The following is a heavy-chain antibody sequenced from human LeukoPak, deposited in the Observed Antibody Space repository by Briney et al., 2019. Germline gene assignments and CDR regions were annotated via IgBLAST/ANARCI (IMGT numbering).Heavy chain of an antibody. CDR2: IKSNTFGGTT. CDR1: GFTFRDAW. Sequence: GGSLRLSCAASGFTFRDAWMSWVRQAPGKGLEWVGHIKSNTFGGTTDYAAPVKGRFTISRDDSKNTLFLLMDSLKTEDTAVYYCSTEFYGSANFNFWGQGTLVTVSS. D-gene: IGHD3-10*01. V-gene: IGHV3-15*01. CDR3: STEFYGSANFNF. J-gene: IGHJ4*02.